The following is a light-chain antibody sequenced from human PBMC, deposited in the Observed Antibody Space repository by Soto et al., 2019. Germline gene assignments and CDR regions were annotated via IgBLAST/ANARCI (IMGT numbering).Light chain of an antibody. CDR1: QGISSY. V-gene: IGKV1-9*01. J-gene: IGKJ5*01. CDR3: QQLNSYPIP. Sequence: DIQLTQSPSFLSASVGDRVTITCRASQGISSYLAWYQQKPGKAPKLLIYAASTLQSAVPSRFSGSGSGTEFTLTISSLQPEDFETYYCQQLNSYPIPFGQGTRLEIK. CDR2: AAS.